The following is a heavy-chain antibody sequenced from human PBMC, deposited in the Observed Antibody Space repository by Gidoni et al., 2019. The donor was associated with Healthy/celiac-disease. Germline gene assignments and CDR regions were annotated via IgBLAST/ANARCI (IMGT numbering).Heavy chain of an antibody. CDR1: GFTFSSYS. CDR2: ISSSSSYI. V-gene: IGHV3-21*01. Sequence: EVQLVASGGGLVKPGGSLRLSCAASGFTFSSYSMNWVRKAPGKGLEWVSSISSSSSYIYYADSVKCRFTISRDNAKNSLYLQMNSLRAEDTAVYYCARDIVYVDTAMDYYYYYGMDVWGQGTTVTVSS. J-gene: IGHJ6*02. D-gene: IGHD5-18*01. CDR3: ARDIVYVDTAMDYYYYYGMDV.